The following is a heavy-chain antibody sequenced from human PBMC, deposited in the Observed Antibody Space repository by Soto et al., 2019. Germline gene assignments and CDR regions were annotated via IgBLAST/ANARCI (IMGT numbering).Heavy chain of an antibody. Sequence: SETLSLTCAVSGGSISSGGYSWSWIRQPPGKGLEWIGYIYHSGSTYYNPSLKSRVTISVDRSKNQFSLKLSSVTAADTAVYYCASFMITFGGVIAYFDYWGQGTLVTVSS. J-gene: IGHJ4*02. CDR1: GGSISSGGYS. CDR2: IYHSGST. V-gene: IGHV4-30-2*01. D-gene: IGHD3-16*02. CDR3: ASFMITFGGVIAYFDY.